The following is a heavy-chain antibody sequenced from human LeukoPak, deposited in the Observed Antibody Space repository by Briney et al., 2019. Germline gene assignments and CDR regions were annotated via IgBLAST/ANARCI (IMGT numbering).Heavy chain of an antibody. Sequence: GGSLRLSCAASGFTFSSYAMNWVRQAPGKGLEWVSGIRGSGGSTYYTDSVKGRFTISRDNSKNTVYLQMNSLRAEDTAVYYCAKSVRRYYDSSGFDFWGQGTLDTVSS. J-gene: IGHJ4*02. CDR1: GFTFSSYA. V-gene: IGHV3-23*01. D-gene: IGHD3-22*01. CDR2: IRGSGGST. CDR3: AKSVRRYYDSSGFDF.